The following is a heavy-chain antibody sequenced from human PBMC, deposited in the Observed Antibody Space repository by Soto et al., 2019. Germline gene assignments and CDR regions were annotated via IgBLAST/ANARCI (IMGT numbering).Heavy chain of an antibody. J-gene: IGHJ6*03. CDR3: AGTTSHQWYYMDV. Sequence: QVQLQESGPGLVKPSQTLSLTCAISGDSVSSNSAAWNWIRLSPSRGLEWLARTYYRSRWYNDCAVSVTSRITVNPDTSKNQFSLPLTSVTPEDTAVYYCAGTTSHQWYYMDVWGKGTTVTVSS. CDR1: GDSVSSNSAA. D-gene: IGHD1-7*01. V-gene: IGHV6-1*01. CDR2: TYYRSRWYN.